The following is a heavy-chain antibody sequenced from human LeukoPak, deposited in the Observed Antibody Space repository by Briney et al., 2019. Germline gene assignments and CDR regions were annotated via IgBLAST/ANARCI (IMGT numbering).Heavy chain of an antibody. D-gene: IGHD6-19*01. CDR1: GFTFKIYT. CDR3: ARDTVAALDAFDI. J-gene: IGHJ3*02. Sequence: GGSLRLSCAAFGFTFKIYTMNWVRQAPGKGLEWVAVISYDGSNKYYADSVKGRFTISRDNSKNTLYLQMNSLRAEDTAVYYCARDTVAALDAFDIWGQGTMVTVSS. V-gene: IGHV3-30-3*01. CDR2: ISYDGSNK.